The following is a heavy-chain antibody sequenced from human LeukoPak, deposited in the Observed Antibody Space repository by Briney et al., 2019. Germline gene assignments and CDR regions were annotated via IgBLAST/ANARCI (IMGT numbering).Heavy chain of an antibody. Sequence: SETLSLTCSVSGVSITSGSYYWGWIRQSAGKGLEWIGRVHSSGDIYHNAAFRSRAAVSGDASKNQFSLQLNSVTAADTSVYYCARGASPKDAVFFDYWGQGALITVSS. CDR1: GVSITSGSYY. CDR3: ARGASPKDAVFFDY. V-gene: IGHV4-61*02. D-gene: IGHD3-16*01. J-gene: IGHJ4*02. CDR2: VHSSGDI.